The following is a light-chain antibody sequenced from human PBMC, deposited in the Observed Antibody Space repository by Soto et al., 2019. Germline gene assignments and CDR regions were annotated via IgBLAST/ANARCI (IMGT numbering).Light chain of an antibody. CDR3: QVWDSSPVV. CDR1: NIGSKN. J-gene: IGLJ2*01. V-gene: IGLV3-9*01. Sequence: SYELTQPLSVSVALGQTARITCGGNNIGSKNVHWYQQKPGQAPVLVIYRDSNRPSGIPERFSGSNSGNTATLTISRAQAGDVADYYCQVWDSSPVVFGGGTKVTVL. CDR2: RDS.